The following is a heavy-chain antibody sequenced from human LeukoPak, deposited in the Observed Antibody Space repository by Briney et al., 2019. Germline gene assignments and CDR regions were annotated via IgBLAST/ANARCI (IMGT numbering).Heavy chain of an antibody. CDR3: ARHIRGGYYGSGSYYWFDA. V-gene: IGHV5-51*01. J-gene: IGHJ5*02. CDR1: GYRFTSYW. CDR2: IYPGDSDT. D-gene: IGHD3-10*01. Sequence: GESLKISCKGSGYRFTSYWIGWVRQMPGKGLEWMGIIYPGDSDTRYSPSFQGQVTISAGKSISPAYLQWSSLKASDTAMYYCARHIRGGYYGSGSYYWFDAWGQGTLVTVSS.